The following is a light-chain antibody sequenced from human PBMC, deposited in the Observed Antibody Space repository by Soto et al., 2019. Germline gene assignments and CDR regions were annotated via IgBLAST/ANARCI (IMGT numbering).Light chain of an antibody. V-gene: IGKV3-20*01. Sequence: EIVLTQSPGTLSLSPGEKATLSCRASQSVGDTFLSWYQQKPGLAPRLLIYGVSNRATGILDRFSGSGSGTDFILTISRLEPEDFALYYCGQFVSSPPRTFGQGTKVEIK. J-gene: IGKJ1*01. CDR2: GVS. CDR3: GQFVSSPPRT. CDR1: QSVGDTF.